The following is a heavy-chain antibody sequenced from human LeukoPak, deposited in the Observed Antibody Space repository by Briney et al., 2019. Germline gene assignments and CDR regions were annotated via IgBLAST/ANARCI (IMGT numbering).Heavy chain of an antibody. V-gene: IGHV1-18*01. CDR2: ISAYNGNT. D-gene: IGHD2-2*01. J-gene: IGHJ5*02. CDR3: ARSSGYCSSTSCYGDNWFDP. CDR1: GYTFTSYG. Sequence: GASVKVSCKASGYTFTSYGISWVRQAPGQGLECMGWISAYNGNTNYAQKLQGRVTMTTDTSTSTAYMELRSLRSDDTAVYYCARSSGYCSSTSCYGDNWFDPWGQGTLVTVSS.